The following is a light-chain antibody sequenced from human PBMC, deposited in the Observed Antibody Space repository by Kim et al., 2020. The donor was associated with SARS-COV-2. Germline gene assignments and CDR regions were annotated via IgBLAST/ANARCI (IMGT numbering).Light chain of an antibody. CDR3: CSYASTRKV. CDR1: SSDVGSYDF. J-gene: IGLJ3*02. CDR2: AVT. V-gene: IGLV2-23*02. Sequence: QSALTQPASVSGSPGQSITISCTGTSSDVGSYDFVSWYQQHPGEGPKLILHAVTERPSGVSNRFSGSKSGNTASLTISGLQPEDEADYYCCSYASTRKVIGGGTKLTVL.